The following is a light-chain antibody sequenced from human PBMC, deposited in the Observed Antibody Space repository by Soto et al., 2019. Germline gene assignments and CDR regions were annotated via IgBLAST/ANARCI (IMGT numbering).Light chain of an antibody. V-gene: IGLV4-69*01. CDR1: SGHSNDA. CDR2: LNSDGSH. CDR3: QTWGTGIRV. Sequence: QSVLTQSPSASASLGASVKLTCTLSSGHSNDAIAWHQQQPEKGPRYLMKLNSDGSHTKGDGIPDRFTGSSSGAERYLTISSLQSEDEADYYCQTWGTGIRVFGGGTKVTVL. J-gene: IGLJ2*01.